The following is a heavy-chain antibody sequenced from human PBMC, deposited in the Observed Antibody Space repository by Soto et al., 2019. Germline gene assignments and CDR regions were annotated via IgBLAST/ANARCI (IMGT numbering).Heavy chain of an antibody. CDR1: GYTFTGYY. V-gene: IGHV1-2*02. Sequence: ASVKVSCKASGYTFTGYYMHWVRQAPGQGLEWMGWINPNSGGTNYAQKFQGRVTMTSDNAKNTLYLQMNSLRVEDTAVYYCARDRIAGSGSCDNWGQGTLVTVSS. D-gene: IGHD3-10*01. J-gene: IGHJ4*02. CDR3: ARDRIAGSGSCDN. CDR2: INPNSGGT.